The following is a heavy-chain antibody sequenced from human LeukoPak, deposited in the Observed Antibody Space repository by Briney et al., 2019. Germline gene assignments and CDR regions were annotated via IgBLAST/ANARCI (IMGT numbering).Heavy chain of an antibody. J-gene: IGHJ5*02. Sequence: GGSLRLSCAASGFTFSSYAMHWVRQAPGKGLEWVAVISYDGSNKYYADSVKGRFTISRDNSKNTLYLQMNSLRAEDTAVYYCARESYYYDSSGYLHWFDPWGQGTLVTVSS. CDR2: ISYDGSNK. D-gene: IGHD3-22*01. CDR1: GFTFSSYA. V-gene: IGHV3-30*04. CDR3: ARESYYYDSSGYLHWFDP.